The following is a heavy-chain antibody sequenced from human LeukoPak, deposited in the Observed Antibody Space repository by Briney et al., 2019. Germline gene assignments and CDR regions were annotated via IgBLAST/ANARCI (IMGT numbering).Heavy chain of an antibody. CDR3: ARGKREGSSLHGGFDY. V-gene: IGHV1-2*02. CDR2: INPNSGGT. CDR1: GYTFTGYY. D-gene: IGHD6-13*01. Sequence: ASVKVSCKASGYTFTGYYMHWVRQAPGQGLEWMGWINPNSGGTNYAQKFQGRVTMTRDTSISTAYMELSRLRSDDTAVYYCARGKREGSSLHGGFDYWGQGTLVTVSS. J-gene: IGHJ4*02.